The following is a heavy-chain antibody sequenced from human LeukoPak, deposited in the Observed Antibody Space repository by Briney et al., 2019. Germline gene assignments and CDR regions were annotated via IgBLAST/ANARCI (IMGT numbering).Heavy chain of an antibody. CDR3: ARLTLWYYDSSGPIDY. J-gene: IGHJ4*02. Sequence: SETLSLTCTVSGYSISSGYYWGWIRQPPEKGLEWIGSIYHSGSTYYNPSLKSRVTISVDTSKNQFSLKLSSVTAADTAVYYCARLTLWYYDSSGPIDYWGQGTLVTVSS. V-gene: IGHV4-38-2*02. CDR1: GYSISSGYY. CDR2: IYHSGST. D-gene: IGHD3-22*01.